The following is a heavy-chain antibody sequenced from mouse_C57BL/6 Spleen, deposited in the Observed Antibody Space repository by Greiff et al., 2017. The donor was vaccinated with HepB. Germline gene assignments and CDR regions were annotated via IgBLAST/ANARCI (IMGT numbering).Heavy chain of an antibody. V-gene: IGHV1-15*01. CDR2: IDPETGGT. CDR3: TSSYYYGSSYWFAY. Sequence: QVQLQQSGAELVRPGASVTLSCKASGYTFTDYEMHWVKQTPVHGLEWIGAIDPETGGTAYNQKFKGKAILTADKSSSTAYMELRSLTSEDSAVYYCTSSYYYGSSYWFAYWCQGTLVTVSA. J-gene: IGHJ3*01. CDR1: GYTFTDYE. D-gene: IGHD1-1*01.